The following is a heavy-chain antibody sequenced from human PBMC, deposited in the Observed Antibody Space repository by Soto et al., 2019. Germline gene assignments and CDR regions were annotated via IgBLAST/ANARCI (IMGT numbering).Heavy chain of an antibody. V-gene: IGHV6-1*01. Sequence: QTLSLSCVISGDSVSSNSAGWNGIMHSPSRVLEWLGRTYYRSKWYNDYAVSVKSRITINPDTSKNQFSLQLNSVTPEDTAVYYCARGDDYVWGSYRYTGWSFDYWGQGTLVTVSS. CDR3: ARGDDYVWGSYRYTGWSFDY. CDR1: GDSVSSNSAG. J-gene: IGHJ4*02. D-gene: IGHD3-16*02. CDR2: TYYRSKWYN.